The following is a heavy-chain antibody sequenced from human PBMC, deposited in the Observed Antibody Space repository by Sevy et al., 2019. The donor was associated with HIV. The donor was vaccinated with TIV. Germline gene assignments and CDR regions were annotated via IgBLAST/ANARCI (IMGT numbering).Heavy chain of an antibody. J-gene: IGHJ4*01. D-gene: IGHD2-15*01. V-gene: IGHV1-18*01. Sequence: ASVKVSCKISGYTFSSYRITWVRQAPGQGLECMGWISPHNGDTNYAQKLQGRVTMITDTSTTTAYMELRNLRSDDTPVYYCARAYCSGGRCYSLAYWGQGTLVTVSS. CDR3: ARAYCSGGRCYSLAY. CDR1: GYTFSSYR. CDR2: ISPHNGDT.